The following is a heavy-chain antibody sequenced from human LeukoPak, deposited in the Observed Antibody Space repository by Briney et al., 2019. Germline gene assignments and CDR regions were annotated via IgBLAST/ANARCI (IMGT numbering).Heavy chain of an antibody. CDR2: IHYSGNT. V-gene: IGHV4-39*01. D-gene: IGHD4-17*01. CDR1: GGSISSSKYY. CDR3: ARRRGDGDYRPES. J-gene: IGHJ5*02. Sequence: PSETLSLTCTVSGGSISSSKYYWGWIRQPPGKGLEWIGSIHYSGNTYYNPSLKSRVTISVDTSKNQFSLTLTSVTAADTSVYCCARRRGDGDYRPESWGQGTLVTVSS.